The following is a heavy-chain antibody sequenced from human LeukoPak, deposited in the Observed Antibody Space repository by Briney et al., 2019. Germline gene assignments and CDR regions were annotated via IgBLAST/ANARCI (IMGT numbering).Heavy chain of an antibody. V-gene: IGHV3-74*01. CDR3: ARGASSAYRIDY. Sequence: GGSLRLSCAASGFTFSSYWMHWVRQAPGKGLVWVSLISTDGRNVNYADSVKGRFTISRDNAKNTLYLQLNSLRAEDTAVYYCARGASSAYRIDYWGQGTLVTVSS. CDR2: ISTDGRNV. CDR1: GFTFSSYW. D-gene: IGHD2-2*01. J-gene: IGHJ4*02.